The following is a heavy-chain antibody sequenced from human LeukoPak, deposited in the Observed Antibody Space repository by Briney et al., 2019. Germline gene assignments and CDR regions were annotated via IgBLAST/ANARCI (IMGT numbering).Heavy chain of an antibody. CDR3: AREYSSSSGRAFDI. J-gene: IGHJ3*02. Sequence: PGGSLRLSCAASGFTVNNNYMSWVRQAPGKGLEWVSYISVSSTTMYYGDSVKGRFTISRDNAKNSLYLQMNSLRAEDTAVYYCAREYSSSSGRAFDIWGQGTMVTVSS. V-gene: IGHV3-48*01. CDR2: ISVSSTTM. CDR1: GFTVNNNY. D-gene: IGHD6-6*01.